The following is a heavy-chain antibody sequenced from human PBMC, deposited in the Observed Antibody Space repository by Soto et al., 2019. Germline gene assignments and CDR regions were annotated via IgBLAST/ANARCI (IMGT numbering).Heavy chain of an antibody. Sequence: ASVKVSCKASGYTFTSYAMHWVRQAPGQRLEWMGWINAGNGNTKYSQKFQGRVTITRDTSASTAYMELSSLRSEDTAVYYCARTSEATYCSSTSCYVAYWFDPWGQGTLVTVYS. CDR3: ARTSEATYCSSTSCYVAYWFDP. V-gene: IGHV1-3*01. CDR1: GYTFTSYA. J-gene: IGHJ5*02. D-gene: IGHD2-2*01. CDR2: INAGNGNT.